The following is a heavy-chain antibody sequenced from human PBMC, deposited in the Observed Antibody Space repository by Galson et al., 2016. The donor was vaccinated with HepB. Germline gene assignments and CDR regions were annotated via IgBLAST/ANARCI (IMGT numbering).Heavy chain of an antibody. Sequence: SLRLSCAASGFTFSNYAMSWVRQAPGKGLEWVSSISGSGGSTYYADSVKGRFTISRENAKNSLYLQMNSLRDEDTAVYYCPRDLPLLGWGQGTLVTVSS. D-gene: IGHD2-15*01. J-gene: IGHJ4*02. CDR1: GFTFSNYA. CDR2: ISGSGGST. V-gene: IGHV3-23*01. CDR3: PRDLPLLG.